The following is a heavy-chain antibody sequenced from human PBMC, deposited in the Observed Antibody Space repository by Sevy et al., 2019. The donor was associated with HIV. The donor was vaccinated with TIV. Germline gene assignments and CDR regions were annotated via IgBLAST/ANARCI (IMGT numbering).Heavy chain of an antibody. Sequence: GGSLRLSCEASAINIRDYWMNWVRQAPGKGLEWVSYISNSGGTTYYADSVKGRFTISRDNAKNSLYLQMNSLRAEDTAVYYCARITGWRFDYWGQGTLVTVSS. CDR3: ARITGWRFDY. D-gene: IGHD6-19*01. CDR2: ISNSGGTT. J-gene: IGHJ4*02. V-gene: IGHV3-11*04. CDR1: AINIRDYW.